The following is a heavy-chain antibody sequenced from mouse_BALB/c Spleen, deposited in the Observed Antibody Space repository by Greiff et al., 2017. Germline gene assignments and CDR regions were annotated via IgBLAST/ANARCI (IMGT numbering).Heavy chain of an antibody. V-gene: IGHV1S135*01. CDR1: GYSFTGYN. D-gene: IGHD2-1*01. CDR3: AREGNYGNYFDY. J-gene: IGHJ2*01. Sequence: VQLQQSGPELGKPGASVKISCKASGYSFTGYNMYWVKQSHRKSLEWIGYIDPYNGGTSYNQKSKGKATLTVDKSSSTAYMHLNSLTSEDSAIYYCAREGNYGNYFDYWGQGTTLTVSS. CDR2: IDPYNGGT.